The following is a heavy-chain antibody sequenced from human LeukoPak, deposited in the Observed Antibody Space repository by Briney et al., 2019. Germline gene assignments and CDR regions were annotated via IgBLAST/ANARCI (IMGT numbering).Heavy chain of an antibody. V-gene: IGHV3-74*01. Sequence: XXRHAPXKXLVWVSLINADGSTTTYADSVKGRFTISRDNARNTLSLQMNSLTIEDTAVYYCVVVVEPPDSDGFDVWGQGTMITVSS. CDR3: VVVVEPPDSDGFDV. D-gene: IGHD1-14*01. J-gene: IGHJ3*01. CDR2: INADGSTT.